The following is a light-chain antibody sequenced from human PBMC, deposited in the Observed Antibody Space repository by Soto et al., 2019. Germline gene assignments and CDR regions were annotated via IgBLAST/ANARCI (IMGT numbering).Light chain of an antibody. CDR2: EVS. Sequence: QSALTQPPSASGSPGQSVTISCTGTSSDVGGYNYVSWYQQHPGKAPKLMIYEVSKRPSGVPDRFSVSKSGNTASLTVSGLQAEDEADYYCSSYAGSKNLVFGGGTKRTVL. V-gene: IGLV2-8*01. J-gene: IGLJ3*02. CDR3: SSYAGSKNLV. CDR1: SSDVGGYNY.